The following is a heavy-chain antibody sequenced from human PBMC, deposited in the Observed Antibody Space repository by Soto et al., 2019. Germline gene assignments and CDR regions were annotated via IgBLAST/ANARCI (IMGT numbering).Heavy chain of an antibody. J-gene: IGHJ5*02. CDR3: TRDQPQQELARFDH. CDR1: LYTLTSYG. D-gene: IGHD6-13*01. V-gene: IGHV1-18*04. Sequence: ASVTVSCLASLYTLTSYGISWVRQAPGQGLEVIGWISDYNGNTNYAQKLQGRVTMTTDTSTSTAFMELRRLRSDDTAVYYCTRDQPQQELARFDHWGQGTLVTVSS. CDR2: ISDYNGNT.